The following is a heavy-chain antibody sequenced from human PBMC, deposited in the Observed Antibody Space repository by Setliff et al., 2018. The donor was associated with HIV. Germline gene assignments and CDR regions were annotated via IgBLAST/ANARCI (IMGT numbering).Heavy chain of an antibody. V-gene: IGHV1-2*02. CDR3: ARDPPYSTSSSNWFDP. J-gene: IGHJ5*02. D-gene: IGHD6-6*01. CDR2: INPNNGGT. Sequence: GASVKVSCKASGYTFTGYYMHWVRQAPGQGLEWMGWINPNNGGTNYAQKFQGRVTMTRDTSISTAYLELSRLRSDDTAVYYCARDPPYSTSSSNWFDPWGQGTLVTVSS. CDR1: GYTFTGYY.